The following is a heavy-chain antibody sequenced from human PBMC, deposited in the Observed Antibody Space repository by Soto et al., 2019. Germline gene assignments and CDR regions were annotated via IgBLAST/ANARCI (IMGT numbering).Heavy chain of an antibody. CDR3: ARARVQGSGGYHAPLDY. Sequence: XESLKLSCKCSGNSFTSYWSALVLQMPGKGLEWMGIIYPGDSETRYNPSFQGQVTLSADKSVSTAYLQWSSLKASDTAIYYCARARVQGSGGYHAPLDYWGQGTPVTVSS. CDR2: IYPGDSET. D-gene: IGHD5-12*01. V-gene: IGHV5-51*01. J-gene: IGHJ4*02. CDR1: GNSFTSYW.